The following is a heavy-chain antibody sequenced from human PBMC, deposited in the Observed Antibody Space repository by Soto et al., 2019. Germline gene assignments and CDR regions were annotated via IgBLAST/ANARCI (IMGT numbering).Heavy chain of an antibody. CDR3: AKSRLPHAYYGMDV. CDR1: GFIFSSYA. CDR2: ISYDGSNK. Sequence: PGGSLRLSCEASGFIFSSYAMHWVHEAPGKGLEWVAVISYDGSNKHHADSVRGRFTISRVNFKNTLYLQISSLRAEDTAVYYCAKSRLPHAYYGMDVWGQGTTVTVSS. J-gene: IGHJ6*02. V-gene: IGHV3-30*18.